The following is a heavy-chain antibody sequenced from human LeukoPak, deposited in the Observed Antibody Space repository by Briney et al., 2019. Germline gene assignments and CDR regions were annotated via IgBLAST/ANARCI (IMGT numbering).Heavy chain of an antibody. V-gene: IGHV3-21*01. Sequence: GGSLRLSCAASGFTFSSYAMSWVRQAPGKGLEWVSSISSSSSYIYYADSVKGRFTISRDNAKNSLYLQMNSLRAEDTAVYYCARDFQPVDYWGQGTLVTVSS. CDR2: ISSSSSYI. CDR3: ARDFQPVDY. D-gene: IGHD2/OR15-2a*01. J-gene: IGHJ4*02. CDR1: GFTFSSYA.